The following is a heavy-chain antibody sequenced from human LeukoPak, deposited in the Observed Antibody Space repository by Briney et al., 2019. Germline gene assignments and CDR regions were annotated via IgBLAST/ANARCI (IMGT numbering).Heavy chain of an antibody. J-gene: IGHJ5*02. CDR2: ISTSSSYI. CDR3: ARENRRLRGDWFDP. CDR1: GFIFSNYD. Sequence: GGSLRLSCAVSGFIFSNYDMNWVRQAPEKGLEWVSSISTSSSYIYYADSVKGRFTISRDNAKNSLYLQMYSLRAEDTAVYYCARENRRLRGDWFDPWGQGTLVTVSS. D-gene: IGHD2/OR15-2a*01. V-gene: IGHV3-21*01.